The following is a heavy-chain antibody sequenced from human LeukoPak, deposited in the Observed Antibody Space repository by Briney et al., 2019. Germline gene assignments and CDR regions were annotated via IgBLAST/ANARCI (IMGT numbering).Heavy chain of an antibody. Sequence: SETLSLTCSVSGDSITSSGYYWSWFRQPSGKGLEWIGFVYPKGTTFYNPSLESRVSISIDRSKNQFSLDLTSVTAADTATYYCAVRIPRGTAFRSESFQYWSPGSLVTVSS. CDR3: AVRIPRGTAFRSESFQY. V-gene: IGHV4-30-2*01. J-gene: IGHJ1*01. D-gene: IGHD6-13*01. CDR2: VYPKGTT. CDR1: GDSITSSGYY.